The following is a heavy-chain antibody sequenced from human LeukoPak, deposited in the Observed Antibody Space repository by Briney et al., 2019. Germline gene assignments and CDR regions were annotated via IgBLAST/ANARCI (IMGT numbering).Heavy chain of an antibody. J-gene: IGHJ4*02. CDR3: ARHFGELDFDY. CDR1: GGTFSSYA. CDR2: IIPIFGTA. D-gene: IGHD3-10*01. V-gene: IGHV1-69*13. Sequence: ASVKVSCKASGGTFSSYAISWVRQAPGQGLEWMGGIIPIFGTANYAQKFQGRVTITADESTSTAYVELSSLRSEDTAVYYCARHFGELDFDYWGQGTLVTVSS.